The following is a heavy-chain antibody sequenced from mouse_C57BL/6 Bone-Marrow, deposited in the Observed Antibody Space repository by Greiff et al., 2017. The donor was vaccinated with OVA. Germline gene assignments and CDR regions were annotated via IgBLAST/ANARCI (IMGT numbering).Heavy chain of an antibody. CDR1: GFSLTSYG. J-gene: IGHJ3*01. Sequence: VQLQQSGPGLVQPSQSLSITCTVSGFSLTSYGVHWVRQSPGKGLEWRGVIWRGGSTDYNAAFITRLSISKDNSKRQVFFKMNSLQADDTAIYYCARINFAWFAYWGQGTLVTVSA. CDR2: IWRGGST. CDR3: ARINFAWFAY. V-gene: IGHV2-2*01.